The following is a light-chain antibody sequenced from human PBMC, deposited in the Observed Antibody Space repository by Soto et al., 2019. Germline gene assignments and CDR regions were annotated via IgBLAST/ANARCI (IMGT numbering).Light chain of an antibody. J-gene: IGLJ3*02. CDR2: DVT. Sequence: QSAVTQPASVSGSPGQSIAISCTGTSSDVGGYNYVSWYQQHPGKAPKLMIYDVTARPSGVSDRFSGSKSGNTASLTVSGLQAEDEANYYCSSYTSISTVVFGGGTKVTVL. V-gene: IGLV2-14*03. CDR3: SSYTSISTVV. CDR1: SSDVGGYNY.